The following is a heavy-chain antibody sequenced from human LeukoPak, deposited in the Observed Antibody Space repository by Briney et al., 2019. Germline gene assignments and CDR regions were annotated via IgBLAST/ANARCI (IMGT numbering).Heavy chain of an antibody. CDR3: ARDYSPSSQDYHYYMDV. CDR2: IYYSGST. Sequence: SETLSLTCTVSGGSISSYYWSWIRQPPGKGLGWIGYIYYSGSTNYNPSLKSRVTISVDTSKNQFSLKLSSVTAADTAVYYCARDYSPSSQDYHYYMDVWGKGTTVTVSS. CDR1: GGSISSYY. V-gene: IGHV4-59*01. D-gene: IGHD2-2*01. J-gene: IGHJ6*03.